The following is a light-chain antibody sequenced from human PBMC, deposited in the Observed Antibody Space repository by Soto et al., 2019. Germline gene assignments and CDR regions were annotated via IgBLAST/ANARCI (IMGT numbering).Light chain of an antibody. Sequence: DIQMTQSPSSLSASEGDRVTITCQSSHDVSRNLNWFQQKPGEAPQLLIYDASNLERGVPSRFSGSGSGTDFTLTISSLQAEDVATYYEQQYDSMLSFGGGTEVEIK. J-gene: IGKJ4*01. CDR3: QQYDSMLS. CDR1: HDVSRN. CDR2: DAS. V-gene: IGKV1-33*01.